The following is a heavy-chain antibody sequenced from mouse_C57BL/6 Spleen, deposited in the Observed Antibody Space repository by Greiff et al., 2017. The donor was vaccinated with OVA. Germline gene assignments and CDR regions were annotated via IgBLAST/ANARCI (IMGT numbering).Heavy chain of an antibody. V-gene: IGHV1-54*01. CDR3: ARSPITTVVAKGSFDV. CDR1: GYAFTNYL. J-gene: IGHJ1*03. D-gene: IGHD1-1*01. CDR2: INPGSGGT. Sequence: QVQLQQSGAELVRPGTSVKVSCKASGYAFTNYLIEWVKQRPGQGLEWIGVINPGSGGTNYNEKFKGKATLTADKSSSTAYMQLSSLTSEDSAVYFCARSPITTVVAKGSFDVWGTGTTVTVSS.